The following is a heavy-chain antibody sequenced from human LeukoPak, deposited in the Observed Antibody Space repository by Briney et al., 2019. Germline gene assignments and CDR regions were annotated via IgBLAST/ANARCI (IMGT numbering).Heavy chain of an antibody. D-gene: IGHD3-10*02. CDR1: GFTFSSYE. Sequence: GGSLRLFCAASGFTFSSYEVNWVPHARGKGLEWVSYISSSGSTIYYADSVKGRFTISRDNAKNSLYLQMNSLRAEDTAVYYCAELGITMIGGVWGKGTTVTISS. CDR2: ISSSGSTI. J-gene: IGHJ6*04. V-gene: IGHV3-48*03. CDR3: AELGITMIGGV.